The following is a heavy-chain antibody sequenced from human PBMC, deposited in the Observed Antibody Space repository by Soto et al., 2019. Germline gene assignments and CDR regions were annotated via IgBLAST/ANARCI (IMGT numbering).Heavy chain of an antibody. CDR2: IHYTGST. V-gene: IGHV4-39*01. D-gene: IGHD2-8*01. CDR3: ARHPGYAVPTVYATHYFNY. Sequence: QLQLQESGPGLVKPSETLSLTCSVSGDSISSNNYYCGWIRQPPGKGLEWIGSIHYTGSTHYNPSLKSRVPMSVDTSNSQFSLKLSSVTAADTAVYYCARHPGYAVPTVYATHYFNYWGQGILVTVST. CDR1: GDSISSNNYY. J-gene: IGHJ4*02.